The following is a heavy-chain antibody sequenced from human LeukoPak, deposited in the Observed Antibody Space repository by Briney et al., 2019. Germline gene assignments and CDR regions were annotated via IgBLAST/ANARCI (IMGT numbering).Heavy chain of an antibody. CDR1: GFTLGFYP. J-gene: IGHJ4*02. CDR3: ASDLFYYDTGAKMP. V-gene: IGHV3-30-3*01. CDR2: ISNDGTKK. D-gene: IGHD3-22*01. Sequence: GGSLRLSCKASGFTLGFYPMHWVRQAPGKGLEWVTFISNDGTKKDYADSVKGRFTISRDNSKNMLYLEMNSLRADDTAVYYCASDLFYYDTGAKMPWGQGTLVTVSS.